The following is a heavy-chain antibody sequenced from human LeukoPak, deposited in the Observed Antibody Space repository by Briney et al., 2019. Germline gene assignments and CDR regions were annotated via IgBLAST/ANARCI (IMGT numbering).Heavy chain of an antibody. J-gene: IGHJ6*02. D-gene: IGHD3-9*01. V-gene: IGHV3-23*01. CDR1: GFPFTLHA. Sequence: GGSLRLSCLASGFPFTLHALSWVRQAPGKGLEWVSAISGSGGSTYYADSVKGRFTISRDNSKNTLYLQMNSLRAEDTAVYYCATALQYYDILTGYRLMGMDVWGQGTTVTVSS. CDR3: ATALQYYDILTGYRLMGMDV. CDR2: ISGSGGST.